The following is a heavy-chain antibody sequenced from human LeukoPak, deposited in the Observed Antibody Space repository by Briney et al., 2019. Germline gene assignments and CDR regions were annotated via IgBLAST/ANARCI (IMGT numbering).Heavy chain of an antibody. CDR2: IKQDGSEK. Sequence: GGSLRLSCAASGFTLSTCWMNWVRQAPGKGLEWVANIKQDGSEKNYVDSVKGRFTISRDNAKNSLYLQMNSLRAEDTAVYYCARGGSYNGFWGQGTLVTVSS. V-gene: IGHV3-7*05. J-gene: IGHJ4*02. D-gene: IGHD3-10*01. CDR1: GFTLSTCW. CDR3: ARGGSYNGF.